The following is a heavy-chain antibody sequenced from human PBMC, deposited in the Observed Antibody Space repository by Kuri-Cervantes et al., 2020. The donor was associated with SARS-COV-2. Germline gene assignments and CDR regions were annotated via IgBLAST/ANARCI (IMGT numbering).Heavy chain of an antibody. D-gene: IGHD6-19*01. CDR3: ARDLYSSGWYHYHDY. CDR1: GFTFSSYA. Sequence: LSLTCAASGFTFSSYAMSWVRQAPGKGLEWVSAISGSGGSTYYADSVKGRFTISRDNSKSTLYLQMNSLRAEDTAVYYCARDLYSSGWYHYHDYWGQGTLVTVSS. J-gene: IGHJ4*02. V-gene: IGHV3-23*01. CDR2: ISGSGGST.